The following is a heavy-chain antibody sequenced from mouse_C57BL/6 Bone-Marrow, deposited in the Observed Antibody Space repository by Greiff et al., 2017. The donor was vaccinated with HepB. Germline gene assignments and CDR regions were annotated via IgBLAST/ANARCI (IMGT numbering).Heavy chain of an antibody. D-gene: IGHD1-1*01. CDR1: GYTFTSYG. CDR3: ARSLRYYYAMDD. J-gene: IGHJ4*01. V-gene: IGHV1-81*01. CDR2: IYPRSGNT. Sequence: VQLVESGAELARPGASVKLSCKASGYTFTSYGISWVKQRTGQGLEWIGEIYPRSGNTYYNEKFKGKATLTADKSSSTAYMELRSLTSEDSAVYFCARSLRYYYAMDDWGQGTSVTVSS.